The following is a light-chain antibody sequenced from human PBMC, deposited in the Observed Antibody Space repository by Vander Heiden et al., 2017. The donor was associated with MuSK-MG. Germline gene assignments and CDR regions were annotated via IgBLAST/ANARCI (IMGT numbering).Light chain of an antibody. V-gene: IGKV2-28*01. CDR3: MQDVQTPQT. Sequence: IVMTQSPLSLPVTPGEPASISCRSSQSLLHSNGYNYLDWYLQKPGQSPQLLIYLGSNRASGVPDRFSGSGSGTDFTLKISRVEAEDVGVYYCMQDVQTPQTFGQGTKLEIK. CDR1: QSLLHSNGYNY. CDR2: LGS. J-gene: IGKJ2*01.